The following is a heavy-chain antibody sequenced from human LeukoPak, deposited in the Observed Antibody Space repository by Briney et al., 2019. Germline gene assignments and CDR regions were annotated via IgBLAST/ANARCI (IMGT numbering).Heavy chain of an antibody. J-gene: IGHJ3*02. D-gene: IGHD6-19*01. CDR1: GGSISSSSYY. V-gene: IGHV4-39*07. CDR2: IYYSGST. Sequence: PSETLSLTCTVSGGSISSSSYYWGWIRQPPGKGLEWIGSIYYSGSTYYDPSLKSRVTISVDTSKNQFSLKLSSVTAADTAVYYCASVKGLKGAGTARGAFDIWGQGTMVTVSS. CDR3: ASVKGLKGAGTARGAFDI.